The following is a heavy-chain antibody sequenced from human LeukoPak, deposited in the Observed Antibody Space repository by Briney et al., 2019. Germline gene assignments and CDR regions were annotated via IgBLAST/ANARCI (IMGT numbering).Heavy chain of an antibody. D-gene: IGHD2-21*02. Sequence: ASVKVSCKASGYTFTSYAMHWVRQAPGQRLEWMGWINAGNGNTKYSQKFQGRVTITRDTSASTAYMELSSLRSEDTAVYYCARNGYCGGDCSHYYGMDVWGQGTTVTVSS. J-gene: IGHJ6*02. CDR2: INAGNGNT. CDR1: GYTFTSYA. V-gene: IGHV1-3*01. CDR3: ARNGYCGGDCSHYYGMDV.